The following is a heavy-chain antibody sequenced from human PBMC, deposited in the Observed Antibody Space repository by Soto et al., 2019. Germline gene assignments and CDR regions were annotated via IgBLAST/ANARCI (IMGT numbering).Heavy chain of an antibody. V-gene: IGHV4-30-4*01. CDR3: ARGIKRFSGSDAFDI. Sequence: SENLSLTSTVSGGSISCGDYYWRWIRQPPGKGLEWLGYIFSSESTYYNPSLKSRVTISVDTCKNQCSLNLSSVTAADTAEYYCARGIKRFSGSDAFDIWGQGTMGTVAS. CDR1: GGSISCGDYY. D-gene: IGHD3-10*01. CDR2: IFSSEST. J-gene: IGHJ3*02.